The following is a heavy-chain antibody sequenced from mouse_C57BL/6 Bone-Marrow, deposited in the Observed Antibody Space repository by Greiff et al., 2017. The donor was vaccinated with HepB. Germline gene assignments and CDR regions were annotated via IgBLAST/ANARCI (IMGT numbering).Heavy chain of an antibody. J-gene: IGHJ4*01. CDR1: GYTFTSYW. Sequence: VQLQQPGAELVKPGASVKLSCKASGYTFTSYWMQWVKQRPGQGLEWIGEIDPSDSYTNYNQKFKGKATLTVDTSSSTAYMQLSSLTSEDSAVYYCARWLIYYDYDYYAMDYWGQGTSVTVSS. CDR3: ARWLIYYDYDYYAMDY. D-gene: IGHD2-4*01. V-gene: IGHV1-50*01. CDR2: IDPSDSYT.